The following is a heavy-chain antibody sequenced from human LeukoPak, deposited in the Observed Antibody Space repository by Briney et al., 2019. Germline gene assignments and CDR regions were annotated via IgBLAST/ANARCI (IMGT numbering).Heavy chain of an antibody. CDR1: GFSLSTSGMC. V-gene: IGHV2-70*01. CDR2: SDWDDDK. CDR3: ARIRVDYYDSSGYYGIDY. Sequence: SGPTLLNPTPTLTLTCTFSGFSLSTSGMCVSWIRQPPGKALEWLSLSDWDDDKYYSTSLKTRLTISKDTSKNQVVLTMTNMDPVDTATYYCARIRVDYYDSSGYYGIDYWGQGTLVTVSS. J-gene: IGHJ4*02. D-gene: IGHD3-22*01.